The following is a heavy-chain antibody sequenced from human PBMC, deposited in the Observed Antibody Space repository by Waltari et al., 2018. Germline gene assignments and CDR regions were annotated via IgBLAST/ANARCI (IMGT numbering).Heavy chain of an antibody. D-gene: IGHD3-22*01. CDR2: VDPEDGET. Sequence: QVQLVQSGAEVKKPGASVKVSCKVSGYTLTELSMHWVRQAPGKGLEWMGGVDPEDGETTYAQKFQGRVTMTEDTSTDTAYMELSSLRSEDTAVYYCATGYDSSGYYSLFDYWGQGTLVTVSS. CDR3: ATGYDSSGYYSLFDY. J-gene: IGHJ4*02. CDR1: GYTLTELS. V-gene: IGHV1-24*01.